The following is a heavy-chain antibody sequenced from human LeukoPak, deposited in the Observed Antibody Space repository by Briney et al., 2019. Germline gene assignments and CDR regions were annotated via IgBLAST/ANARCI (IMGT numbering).Heavy chain of an antibody. D-gene: IGHD5-18*01. CDR1: GYTFTSYA. Sequence: ASVKVSCKTSGYTFTSYAISWVRQAPGQGLEWMGWINTNTGNPTYAQGFTGRYAFSLDTSVSTAYLQISGLQADDTAVYYCGRDPKLGIRGYTYGYIDYWGQGTLVTVSS. CDR2: INTNTGNP. J-gene: IGHJ4*02. V-gene: IGHV7-4-1*02. CDR3: GRDPKLGIRGYTYGYIDY.